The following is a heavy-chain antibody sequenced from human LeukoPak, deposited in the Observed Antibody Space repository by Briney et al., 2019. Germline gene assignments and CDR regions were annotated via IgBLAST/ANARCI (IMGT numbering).Heavy chain of an antibody. D-gene: IGHD3-10*01. CDR1: GSSISSGYY. V-gene: IGHV4-38-2*01. Sequence: SETLSLTCAVSGSSISSGYYWGWIRQPPGKGLEWIGSIYHSGSTYYNPSLKSRVTISVDTSKNQFSLKLSSVTAADTAVYYCARVVTMVRGWGQGTLVTVSS. J-gene: IGHJ4*02. CDR2: IYHSGST. CDR3: ARVVTMVRG.